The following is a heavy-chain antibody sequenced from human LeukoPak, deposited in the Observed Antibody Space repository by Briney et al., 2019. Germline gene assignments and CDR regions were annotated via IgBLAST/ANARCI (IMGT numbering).Heavy chain of an antibody. CDR1: GYTFTSYG. CDR2: ISAYNGNT. Sequence: ASVKVSCKASGYTFTSYGISWVRQAPGQGLEWMGWISAYNGNTNYAQKLQGRVTMTTDTSTSTAYMELRSLRSDDTAVYYCAREGIEADRVPEGDYWGQGTLVTVSS. D-gene: IGHD2-21*01. V-gene: IGHV1-18*04. CDR3: AREGIEADRVPEGDY. J-gene: IGHJ4*02.